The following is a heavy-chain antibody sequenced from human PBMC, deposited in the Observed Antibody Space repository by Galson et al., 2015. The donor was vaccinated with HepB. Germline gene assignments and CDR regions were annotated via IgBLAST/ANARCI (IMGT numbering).Heavy chain of an antibody. CDR3: ARAPGDYYYDSSGYSDFDY. V-gene: IGHV3-30-3*01. D-gene: IGHD3-22*01. CDR2: ISYDGSNK. Sequence: SLRLSCAASGFTFSSYAMHWVRQAPGKGLEWVAVISYDGSNKYYADSVKGRFTISRDNSKNTLYLQMNSLRAEDTAVYYCARAPGDYYYDSSGYSDFDYWGQGTLVTVSS. CDR1: GFTFSSYA. J-gene: IGHJ4*02.